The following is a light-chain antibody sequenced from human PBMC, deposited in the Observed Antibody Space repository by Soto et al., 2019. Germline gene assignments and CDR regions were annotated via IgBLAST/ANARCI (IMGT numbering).Light chain of an antibody. Sequence: DIQLTQSPSTLPASVGDRVTITCRASQSISNWLAWYHQKPGTAPKLLIYHASTLESGVPSRFSGSGSGTEFTLTISSLQPDDFATYYCQQVNSFPSTFGQGTRLEIK. CDR2: HAS. J-gene: IGKJ5*01. V-gene: IGKV1-5*01. CDR1: QSISNW. CDR3: QQVNSFPST.